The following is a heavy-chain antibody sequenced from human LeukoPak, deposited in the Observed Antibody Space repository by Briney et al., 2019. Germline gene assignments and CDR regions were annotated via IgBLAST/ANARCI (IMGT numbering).Heavy chain of an antibody. CDR2: IRYDGSNK. CDR1: GFTFSRYC. Sequence: GGSLTLSCAASGFTFSRYCMHWVRQAPGKGLEWVAFIRYDGSNKLYTDSVKGRFTISRDNSKNTLYLQMNSLRAEDTAVYYCAKGKMTTVTSAFDYWGQGTLVTVSS. CDR3: AKGKMTTVTSAFDY. J-gene: IGHJ4*02. D-gene: IGHD4-17*01. V-gene: IGHV3-30*02.